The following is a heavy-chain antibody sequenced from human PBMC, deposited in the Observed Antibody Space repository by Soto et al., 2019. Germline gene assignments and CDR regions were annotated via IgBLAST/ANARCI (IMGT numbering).Heavy chain of an antibody. V-gene: IGHV3-30-3*01. CDR3: ARERITMVRGVIITRSWFDP. Sequence: PGGSLRLSCAASGFTFSSYAMHWVRQAPGKGLEWVAVISYDGSNKYYADSVKGRFTISRDNSKKTLYLQMNSLRAEDTAVYYCARERITMVRGVIITRSWFDPWGQGTLVTVSS. CDR1: GFTFSSYA. CDR2: ISYDGSNK. J-gene: IGHJ5*02. D-gene: IGHD3-10*01.